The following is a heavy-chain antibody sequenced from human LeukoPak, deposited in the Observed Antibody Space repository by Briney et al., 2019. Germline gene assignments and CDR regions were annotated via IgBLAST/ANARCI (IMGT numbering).Heavy chain of an antibody. CDR2: VSFDGTNN. Sequence: GGSLRLSCAASGFIFDNFAIHWVRQAPGKGLEWVSIVSFDGTNNFYADSVKGRFIVSRDSSNNTVYLHMNSLRPDDTAIYFCARDRNVVGADFDSWGQGTLVTVSS. CDR1: GFIFDNFA. J-gene: IGHJ5*01. D-gene: IGHD2-15*01. V-gene: IGHV3-30*03. CDR3: ARDRNVVGADFDS.